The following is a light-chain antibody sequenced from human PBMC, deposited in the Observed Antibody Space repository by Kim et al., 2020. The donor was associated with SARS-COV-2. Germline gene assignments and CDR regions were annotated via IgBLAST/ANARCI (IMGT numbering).Light chain of an antibody. CDR2: GKN. CDR3: NSRDSNDNVV. Sequence: VALGHTVRITCQGDSLRSYYATWYQKKPGQAPILVIYGKNNRPSGIPERFSGSSSGNTASLTITGTQAGDEADYYCNSRDSNDNVVFGGGTQLTVL. CDR1: SLRSYY. V-gene: IGLV3-19*01. J-gene: IGLJ2*01.